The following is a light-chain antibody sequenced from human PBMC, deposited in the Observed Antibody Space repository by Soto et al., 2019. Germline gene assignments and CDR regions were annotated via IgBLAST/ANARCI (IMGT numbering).Light chain of an antibody. CDR3: QSSDSSLSGVV. CDR2: GNS. V-gene: IGLV1-40*01. CDR1: SSNIGAGYD. J-gene: IGLJ2*01. Sequence: QSVLTQPPSVSGAPGQRVTISCTGSSSNIGAGYDVHWYQQLPGTAPRLLIYGNSNRPSGVPDRFSGSKSGTSASLAITGRQAADEADDYCQSSDSSLSGVVFGGGTKLTVL.